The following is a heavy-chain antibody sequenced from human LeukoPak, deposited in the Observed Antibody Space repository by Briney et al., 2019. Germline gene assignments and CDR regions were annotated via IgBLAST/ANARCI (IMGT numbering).Heavy chain of an antibody. J-gene: IGHJ6*02. Sequence: ASVKVSCKASGYTFTSYGISWVRQAPGQGLEWMGGFDPEDGETIYAQKFQGRVTMTEDTSTDTAYMELSSLRSEDTAVYYCAYVKTGTTFPGLNYYYYGMDVWGQGTTVTVSS. D-gene: IGHD1-7*01. CDR2: FDPEDGET. CDR3: AYVKTGTTFPGLNYYYYGMDV. V-gene: IGHV1-24*01. CDR1: GYTFTSYG.